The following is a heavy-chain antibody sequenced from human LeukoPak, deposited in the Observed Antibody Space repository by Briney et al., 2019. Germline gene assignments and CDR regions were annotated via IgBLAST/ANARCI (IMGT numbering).Heavy chain of an antibody. CDR3: ARVRSSWELYFDY. CDR2: IYSGGST. J-gene: IGHJ4*02. V-gene: IGHV3-66*01. CDR1: GFTVNSNY. Sequence: GGSLRLSCAASGFTVNSNYMSWVRQAPGKGLEWVSVIYSGGSTYYADSVKGRFTIPRDNSKNTLYLQMNSLRAEDTAVYYCARVRSSWELYFDYWGQGTLVTVSS. D-gene: IGHD6-13*01.